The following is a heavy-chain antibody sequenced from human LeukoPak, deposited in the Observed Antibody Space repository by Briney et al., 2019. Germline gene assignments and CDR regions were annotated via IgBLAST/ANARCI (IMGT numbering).Heavy chain of an antibody. CDR3: ARDTWFGAGRTFDY. Sequence: SETLSLTCTVSGGSISNYYWSWIRQPAGKGLEWIGRIFSSGSTNYNPSLKSRVTMSVDTSKNQFSLKLSSVTAADTAVYYCARDTWFGAGRTFDYWGQGTLVTVSS. J-gene: IGHJ4*02. CDR1: GGSISNYY. V-gene: IGHV4-4*07. D-gene: IGHD3-10*01. CDR2: IFSSGST.